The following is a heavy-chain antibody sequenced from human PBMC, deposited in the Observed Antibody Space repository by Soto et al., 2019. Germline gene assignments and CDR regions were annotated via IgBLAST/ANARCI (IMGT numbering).Heavy chain of an antibody. D-gene: IGHD6-19*01. CDR3: AREGWLVTFDP. CDR2: INSDGSST. CDR1: GFTFSSYW. Sequence: AVSLRLSCAASGFTFSSYWMHWVRQAPGKGLVWVSRINSDGSSTSYADSVKGRFTISRDNAKNTLYLQMNSLRAEDTAVYYCAREGWLVTFDPWGQGTLVNVSS. J-gene: IGHJ5*02. V-gene: IGHV3-74*01.